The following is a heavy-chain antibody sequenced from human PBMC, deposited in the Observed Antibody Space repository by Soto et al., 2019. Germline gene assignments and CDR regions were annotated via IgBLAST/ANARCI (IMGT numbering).Heavy chain of an antibody. V-gene: IGHV1-3*01. CDR1: GYTFTRFA. CDR3: ATSTIDTSTWKQYFYGMDV. Sequence: ASVKVSCKASGYTFTRFAIHWLRQAPGQSLEWMGWINGGNDNTRYSQNFQGRVTITMDASASTAYMELKSVRSQDTAVYYCATSTIDTSTWKQYFYGMDVWGQGSTVTVSS. D-gene: IGHD6-13*01. J-gene: IGHJ6*02. CDR2: INGGNDNT.